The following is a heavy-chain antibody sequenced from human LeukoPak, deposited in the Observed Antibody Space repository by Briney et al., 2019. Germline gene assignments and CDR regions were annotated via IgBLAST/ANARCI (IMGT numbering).Heavy chain of an antibody. CDR1: GFTFSSYA. CDR2: ISGSGGST. Sequence: QAGGSLRLSCAASGFTFSSYAMNWVRQAPGKGLEWVSAISGSGGSTYYADSVKGRFTISRDNSKNTLYLQMNSLRAEDTAVYYCAKLQVERYGSGSYMYFDYWGQGTLVTVSS. D-gene: IGHD3-10*01. J-gene: IGHJ4*02. V-gene: IGHV3-23*01. CDR3: AKLQVERYGSGSYMYFDY.